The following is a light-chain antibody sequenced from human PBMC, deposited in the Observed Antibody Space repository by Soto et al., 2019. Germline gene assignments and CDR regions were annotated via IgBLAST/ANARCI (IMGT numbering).Light chain of an antibody. Sequence: EIVLTQSPATLSLSPGERATLSCRASQRVRSYLVWYQQKPGQAPRLLIYDASTRATGIPARFSGSGSGTDFTLTISSLEPEDFAVYYCQHRSAWPITFGGGTKVEIK. CDR3: QHRSAWPIT. CDR1: QRVRSY. J-gene: IGKJ4*01. CDR2: DAS. V-gene: IGKV3-11*01.